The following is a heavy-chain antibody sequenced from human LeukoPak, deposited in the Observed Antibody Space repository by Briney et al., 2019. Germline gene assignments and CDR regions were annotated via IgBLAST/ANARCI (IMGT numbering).Heavy chain of an antibody. CDR3: AKDRGLGHIVVVPAATS. D-gene: IGHD2-2*01. CDR2: IRYDGSNK. CDR1: GFTFSSYG. J-gene: IGHJ5*02. V-gene: IGHV3-30*02. Sequence: GGSLRLSCAASGFTFSSYGMHWVRQAPGKGLEWVAFIRYDGSNKYYADSVKGRFTISRDNSKNTLYLQMNSLRAEDTAVYYCAKDRGLGHIVVVPAATSWGQGTLVTVSS.